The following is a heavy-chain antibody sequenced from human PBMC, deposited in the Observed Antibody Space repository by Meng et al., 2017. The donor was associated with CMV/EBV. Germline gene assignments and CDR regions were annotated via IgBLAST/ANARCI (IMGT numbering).Heavy chain of an antibody. V-gene: IGHV1-2*02. CDR1: GYTFTGYY. CDR2: INPNSGGT. J-gene: IGHJ4*02. Sequence: ASVKVSCKASGYTFTGYYIHWVRQAPGQGLEWMGWINPNSGGTNYAQKFQGRVTMTRDTSISTAYMELSRLRSDDTAVYYCARSAPYCSGGSCFFYWGQGTLVTVSS. D-gene: IGHD2-15*01. CDR3: ARSAPYCSGGSCFFY.